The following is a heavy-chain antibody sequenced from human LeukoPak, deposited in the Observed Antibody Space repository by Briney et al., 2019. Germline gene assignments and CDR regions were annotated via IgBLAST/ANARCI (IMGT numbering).Heavy chain of an antibody. CDR1: GGTFSSYA. V-gene: IGHV1-69*13. J-gene: IGHJ6*03. CDR2: IIPIFGTA. Sequence: AVKVSCKASGGTFSSYAISWVRQAPGQGLEWMGGIIPIFGTANYAQKFQGRVTITADESTSTAYMELSSLRSEDTAVYYCARHPDYYYYMDVWGKGTTVTVSS. CDR3: ARHPDYYYYMDV.